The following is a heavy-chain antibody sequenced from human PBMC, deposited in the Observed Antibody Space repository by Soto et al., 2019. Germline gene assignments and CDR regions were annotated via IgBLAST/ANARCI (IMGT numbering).Heavy chain of an antibody. Sequence: GESLKISCKGSGYSFTSYWISWVRQMPGKGLEWMGRIDPSDSYTNYSPSFQGHVTISADKSISTAYLQWSSLKASDTATYYCLRGVRGVTSPYYYYGMDVWGQGTTVTVSS. V-gene: IGHV5-10-1*01. CDR3: LRGVRGVTSPYYYYGMDV. J-gene: IGHJ6*02. D-gene: IGHD3-10*01. CDR2: IDPSDSYT. CDR1: GYSFTSYW.